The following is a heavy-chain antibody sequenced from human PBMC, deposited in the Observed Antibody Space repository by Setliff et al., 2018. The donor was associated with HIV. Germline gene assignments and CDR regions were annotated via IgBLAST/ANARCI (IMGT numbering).Heavy chain of an antibody. V-gene: IGHV1-46*01. CDR2: INPSGGST. J-gene: IGHJ5*02. D-gene: IGHD3-22*01. CDR3: ARDDRYYYDTSGSPSNWFDP. Sequence: WASVKVSCKASGYTFTSNYMHWVRQAPGQGLEWMGMINPSGGSTSYAQNFQGRVTMTRDTSTSTVYMELSSLRSEDTAVYYCARDDRYYYDTSGSPSNWFDPWGQGTLVTVSS. CDR1: GYTFTSNY.